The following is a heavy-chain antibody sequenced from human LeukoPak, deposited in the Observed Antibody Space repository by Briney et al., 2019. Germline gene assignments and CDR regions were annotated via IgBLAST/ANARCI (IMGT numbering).Heavy chain of an antibody. Sequence: SETLSLTCTVSGGSISSYYWSWIRQPPGKGLEWIGYIYYSGSTNYNPSLKSRVTISVDTSKNQFSLKLSSVTAADTAVYYCACQLYSYGTTSFDYWGQGTLVTVSS. D-gene: IGHD5-18*01. V-gene: IGHV4-59*01. CDR1: GGSISSYY. CDR3: ACQLYSYGTTSFDY. CDR2: IYYSGST. J-gene: IGHJ4*02.